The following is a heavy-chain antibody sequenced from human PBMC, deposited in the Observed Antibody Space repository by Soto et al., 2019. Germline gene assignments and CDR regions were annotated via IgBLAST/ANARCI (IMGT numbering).Heavy chain of an antibody. CDR2: ITRTSDSR. Sequence: HPGGSLRLSCAASGFDFRSYSMNWVRQAPGKGLEWVSYITRTSDSRNYPDSVKGRFTISRDNAEGSLYLQMNGLRDEDTAVYYCATDRDWAFDIWGQGTMVTVSS. J-gene: IGHJ3*02. CDR3: ATDRDWAFDI. D-gene: IGHD3-9*01. CDR1: GFDFRSYS. V-gene: IGHV3-48*02.